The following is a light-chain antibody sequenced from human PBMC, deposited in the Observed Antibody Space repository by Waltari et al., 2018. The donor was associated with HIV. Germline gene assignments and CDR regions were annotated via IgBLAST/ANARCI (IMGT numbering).Light chain of an antibody. Sequence: QSVLTQPPSSSGTPGQRVTISCSGSNSNFGATYVYWYQQFPGAAPKLLIYRNSQRPSGVPDRFSCSKSGTSASLAISGLRSDDEANYYCATWDDSLSLWVFGGGTKLTVL. CDR1: NSNFGATY. CDR3: ATWDDSLSLWV. CDR2: RNS. V-gene: IGLV1-47*01. J-gene: IGLJ3*02.